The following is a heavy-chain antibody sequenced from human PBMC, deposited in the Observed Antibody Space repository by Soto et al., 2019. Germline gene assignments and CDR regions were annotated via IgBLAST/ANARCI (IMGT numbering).Heavy chain of an antibody. CDR3: AHRVLRTVFGLVTTTAIYFDF. V-gene: IGHV2-5*01. D-gene: IGHD3-3*01. CDR1: GFSLTTSGVG. CDR2: IYWYDDK. Sequence: QITLNESGPTVVRPTETLTLTCRFSGFSLTTSGVGVGWIRQSPGKAPEWLALIYWYDDKRYSASLKSRPTITQDTSKNQVVLTVSDLDPTDTATYYCAHRVLRTVFGLVTTTAIYFDFWGQGTPVAVSS. J-gene: IGHJ4*02.